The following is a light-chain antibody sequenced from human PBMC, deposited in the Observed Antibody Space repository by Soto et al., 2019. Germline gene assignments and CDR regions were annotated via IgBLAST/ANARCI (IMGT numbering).Light chain of an antibody. CDR3: QAWDSTTYLV. CDR2: QDN. Sequence: SYELTQPPSVSVSPGQTASITCSGDRLGDKYVCWSQQKPGQSPVVVMYQDNQRPSGIPERFSGSNSGNTATLTISGTQAVDEADYYCQAWDSTTYLVFGGGTQLTVL. V-gene: IGLV3-1*01. J-gene: IGLJ3*02. CDR1: RLGDKY.